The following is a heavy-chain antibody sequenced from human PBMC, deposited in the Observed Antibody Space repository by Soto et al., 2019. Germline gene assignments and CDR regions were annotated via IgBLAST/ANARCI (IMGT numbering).Heavy chain of an antibody. CDR3: AREVRNDFWRGYLHYWFDP. Sequence: EVQLVESGGGLVQPGGSLRLSCAASGFTVSSNYMSWVRQAPGKGLEWVSVIYSGGSTYYADSVKGRFTISRDNSKNTLYLQMNSLRAEDKAVYYCAREVRNDFWRGYLHYWFDPWGQGTRVTVSS. CDR1: GFTVSSNY. V-gene: IGHV3-66*01. CDR2: IYSGGST. J-gene: IGHJ5*02. D-gene: IGHD3-3*01.